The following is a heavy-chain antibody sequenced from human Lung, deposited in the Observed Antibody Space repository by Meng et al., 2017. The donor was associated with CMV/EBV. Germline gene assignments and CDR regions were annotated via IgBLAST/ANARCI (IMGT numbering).Heavy chain of an antibody. CDR2: IKKDGSEK. Sequence: GGSLRLCCKVSGFTFSNYWMNWVRQTPEKGLEWVAKIKKDGSEKNYLGSVKGRFTMSRDNAKNSLYLQMNRLRVEEKAVYYCARDFDYWGQGTGVT. J-gene: IGHJ4*02. CDR1: GFTFSNYW. V-gene: IGHV3-7*01. CDR3: ARDFDY.